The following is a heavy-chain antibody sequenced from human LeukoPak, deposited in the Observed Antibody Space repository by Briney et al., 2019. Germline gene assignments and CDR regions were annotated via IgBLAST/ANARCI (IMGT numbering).Heavy chain of an antibody. CDR3: ARDPYSGNYGNYYYYYMDV. J-gene: IGHJ6*03. CDR2: ITSSGAYI. Sequence: PGGSLRLSCAASGFTFNNYNMNWVRQAPGKALEWVSSITSSGAYIFYADSVKGRFAISRDNAKDSLYLQMNSLGPEDTAVYYCARDPYSGNYGNYYYYYMDVWGKGTTVTISS. D-gene: IGHD1-26*01. CDR1: GFTFNNYN. V-gene: IGHV3-21*01.